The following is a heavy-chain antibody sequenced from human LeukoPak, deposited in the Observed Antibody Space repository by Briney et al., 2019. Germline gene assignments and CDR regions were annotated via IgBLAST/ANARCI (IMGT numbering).Heavy chain of an antibody. CDR1: GFTFSSYA. V-gene: IGHV3-64*01. CDR3: ARGKSGTTPNWFDP. J-gene: IGHJ5*02. Sequence: GGSLRLSCVASGFTFSSYAMYWVRQAPGKGLEYVSAISSNGGSTDYANSVKGRSTISRDNSKNTLYLQMGSLRAEDMAVYYCARGKSGTTPNWFDPWGQGTLVTVSS. CDR2: ISSNGGST. D-gene: IGHD1-1*01.